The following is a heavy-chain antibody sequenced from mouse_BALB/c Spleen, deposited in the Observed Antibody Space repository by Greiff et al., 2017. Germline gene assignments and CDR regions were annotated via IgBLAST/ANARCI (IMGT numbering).Heavy chain of an antibody. Sequence: DVHLVESGGGLVQPGGSRKLSCAASGFTFSSFGMHWVRQAPEKGLEWVAYISSGSSTIYYADTVKGRFTISRDNPKNTLFLQMTSLRSEDTAMYYCARWGSSYYAMDYWGQGTSVTVSS. J-gene: IGHJ4*01. CDR1: GFTFSSFG. V-gene: IGHV5-17*02. CDR3: ARWGSSYYAMDY. CDR2: ISSGSSTI.